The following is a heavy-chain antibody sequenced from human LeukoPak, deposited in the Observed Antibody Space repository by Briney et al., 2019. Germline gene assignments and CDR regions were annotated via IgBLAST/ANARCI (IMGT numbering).Heavy chain of an antibody. CDR3: AREVEYCGGGRCYPVGPFY. CDR1: GFTFSSYA. D-gene: IGHD2-15*01. J-gene: IGHJ4*02. CDR2: ISGSGGST. Sequence: GGSLRLSCAASGFTFSSYAMSWVRQAPGKGLEWVSAISGSGGSTYYADSVKGRFTISRDNSKNTLYLQMNSLRAEDTAVYYCAREVEYCGGGRCYPVGPFYWGQGTLVTVSS. V-gene: IGHV3-23*01.